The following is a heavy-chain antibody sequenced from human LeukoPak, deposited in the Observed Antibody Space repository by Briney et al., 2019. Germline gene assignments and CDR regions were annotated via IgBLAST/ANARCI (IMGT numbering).Heavy chain of an antibody. D-gene: IGHD3-16*01. CDR2: IYPGDSET. CDR3: ARALRTGQGDYVPVL. J-gene: IGHJ4*02. V-gene: IGHV5-51*01. Sequence: KDGESLQISCQASGYKFTNYRIGWVRQLPGKGLEWMTIIYPGDSETRYSPSFQGQVTISADKSIGTTYLQWSSLKASDTAIYYCARALRTGQGDYVPVLWGQGTLVTVSS. CDR1: GYKFTNYR.